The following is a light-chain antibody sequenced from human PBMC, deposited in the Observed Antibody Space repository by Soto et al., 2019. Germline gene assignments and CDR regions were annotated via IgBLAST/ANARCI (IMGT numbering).Light chain of an antibody. CDR1: SSNIGAGYE. Sequence: QSVLTQPPSVSEAPGQRVTISCTGSSSNIGAGYEAHWYQQVPGTAPKLLIYENNNRPSGVPDRFSGSKSGTSASLAITGHQAEDEAEYYCQSYASSLSGYVFGTGTKLTVL. CDR2: ENN. J-gene: IGLJ1*01. V-gene: IGLV1-40*01. CDR3: QSYASSLSGYV.